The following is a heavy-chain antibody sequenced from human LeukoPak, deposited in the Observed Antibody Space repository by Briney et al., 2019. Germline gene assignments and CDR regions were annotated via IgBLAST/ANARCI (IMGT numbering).Heavy chain of an antibody. J-gene: IGHJ4*02. D-gene: IGHD3-10*01. CDR3: ARRRPGSSPYDY. V-gene: IGHV4-39*07. CDR2: INHSGST. CDR1: GGSIGSSPYY. Sequence: SETLSLTCTVSGGSIGSSPYYWGWIRQPPGKGLEWIGEINHSGSTNYNPSLKSRVTISVDTSKNQFSLKLSSVTAADTAVYYCARRRPGSSPYDYWGQGTLVTVSS.